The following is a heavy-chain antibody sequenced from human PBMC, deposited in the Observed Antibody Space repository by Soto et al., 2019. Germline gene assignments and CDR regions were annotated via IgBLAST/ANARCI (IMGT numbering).Heavy chain of an antibody. CDR2: IYYSGST. CDR1: GGSISSSSYY. D-gene: IGHD1-26*01. CDR3: ASKPLLSGSYPGNYFDY. Sequence: QLQLQESGPGLVKPSETLSLTCTVSGGSISSSSYYWGWIRQPPGKGLEWIGSIYYSGSTYYNPSLKSRVTISVDTSKNQFSLKLSSVTAADTAVYYCASKPLLSGSYPGNYFDYWGQGTLVTVSS. J-gene: IGHJ4*02. V-gene: IGHV4-39*01.